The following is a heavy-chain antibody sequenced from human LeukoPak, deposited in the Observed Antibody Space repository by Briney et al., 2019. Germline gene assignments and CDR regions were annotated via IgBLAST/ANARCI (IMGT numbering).Heavy chain of an antibody. CDR3: ARDAATSVGMPHY. J-gene: IGHJ4*02. V-gene: IGHV3-33*08. CDR2: IWSDGSTK. D-gene: IGHD2-2*01. Sequence: GGSLRLSCAASGFTFSSYSMNWVRQAPGKGLEWVAIIWSDGSTKYYVGSVKGRLAISRDSSKSTLYLQMNSLRAEDTAVYYCARDAATSVGMPHYWGQGTVVTVSS. CDR1: GFTFSSYS.